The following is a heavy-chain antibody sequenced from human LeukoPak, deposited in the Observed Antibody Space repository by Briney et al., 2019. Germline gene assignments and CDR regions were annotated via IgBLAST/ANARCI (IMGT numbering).Heavy chain of an antibody. J-gene: IGHJ3*02. CDR2: IYYSGST. D-gene: IGHD3-10*01. CDR1: GGSISSGGYY. Sequence: SQTLSLTCTVSGGSISSGGYYWSWIRQHPGKGLEWIGYIYYSGSTYYNPSLKSRVTISVDTSKNQFSPKLSSVTAADTAVYYCARSLPLLLWFGDSRGNAFDIWGQGTMVTVSS. V-gene: IGHV4-31*03. CDR3: ARSLPLLLWFGDSRGNAFDI.